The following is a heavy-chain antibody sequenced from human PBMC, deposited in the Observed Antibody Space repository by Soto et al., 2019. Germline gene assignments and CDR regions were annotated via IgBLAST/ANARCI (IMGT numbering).Heavy chain of an antibody. V-gene: IGHV3-66*01. J-gene: IGHJ4*02. CDR1: GFTVSSNY. CDR3: ARDGTSTISARALDF. Sequence: EVQLVESGGGLVQPGGSLRLSCAASGFTVSSNYMTWVRQTPGRGLEWVSVISSGGSTYYAESVKGRFTISRDTSKNTVYLQMNSLTAEDTAVHYCARDGTSTISARALDFWGQGTLVTVSS. CDR2: ISSGGST. D-gene: IGHD6-6*01.